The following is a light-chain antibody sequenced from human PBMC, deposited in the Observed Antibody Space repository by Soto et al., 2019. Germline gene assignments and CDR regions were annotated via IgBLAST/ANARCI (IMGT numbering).Light chain of an antibody. CDR2: DAF. Sequence: EIVLPQSPGTLSLSPGERATLSCMASQSVSSSYLAWYQQKPGQAPRLLIYDAFSRATGIPDRFSGSGSGTDFTLTISRLEPEDFAVYYCQQYGSSSTWTFGQGTKVDIK. V-gene: IGKV3-20*01. J-gene: IGKJ1*01. CDR3: QQYGSSSTWT. CDR1: QSVSSSY.